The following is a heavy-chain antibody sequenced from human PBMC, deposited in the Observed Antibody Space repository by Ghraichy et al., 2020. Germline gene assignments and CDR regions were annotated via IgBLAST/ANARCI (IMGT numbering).Heavy chain of an antibody. D-gene: IGHD6-13*01. CDR2: ISYDGSNK. Sequence: GESLNISCAASGFTFSSYGMHWVRQAPGKGLEWVAVISYDGSNKYYADSVKGRFTISRDNSKNTLYLQMNSLRAEDTAVYYCAGGRIAAAEFDYWGQGTLVTVSS. CDR1: GFTFSSYG. J-gene: IGHJ4*02. V-gene: IGHV3-30*03. CDR3: AGGRIAAAEFDY.